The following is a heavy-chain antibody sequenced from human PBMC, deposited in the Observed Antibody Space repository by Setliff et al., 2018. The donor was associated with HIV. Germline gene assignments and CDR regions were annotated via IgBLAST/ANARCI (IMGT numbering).Heavy chain of an antibody. Sequence: GASVKVSCKASGYNLHNYGITWVRQAPGQGLEWTGWINTHTGNTNSAQRFQGRVTMTTDTSTSTAYMELRSLTSEDTAVYYCATDLPDGRGGYYIGGCWGQGTLVTVSS. CDR1: GYNLHNYG. V-gene: IGHV1-18*01. CDR2: INTHTGNT. D-gene: IGHD3-3*01. CDR3: ATDLPDGRGGYYIGGC. J-gene: IGHJ4*02.